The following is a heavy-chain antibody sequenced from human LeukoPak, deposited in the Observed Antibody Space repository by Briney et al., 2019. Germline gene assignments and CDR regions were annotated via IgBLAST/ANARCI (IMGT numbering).Heavy chain of an antibody. Sequence: PGGSLRLSCAASGVNVSSHYMNWVRRAPGKGLEWVSVIYGVDGTSYADSVKGRFTISRDDAKNSLYLQMNSLRAEDTAVYYCAREGRPSPPGTAVARPIWGQGTLVTVSS. CDR3: AREGRPSPPGTAVARPI. D-gene: IGHD6-19*01. J-gene: IGHJ4*02. CDR1: GVNVSSHY. CDR2: IYGVDGT. V-gene: IGHV3-53*01.